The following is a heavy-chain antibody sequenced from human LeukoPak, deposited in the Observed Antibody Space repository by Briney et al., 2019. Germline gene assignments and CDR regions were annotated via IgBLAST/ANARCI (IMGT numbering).Heavy chain of an antibody. V-gene: IGHV5-51*01. J-gene: IGHJ6*03. D-gene: IGHD3-10*01. CDR1: GYSFTSYW. Sequence: GESLKISCKGSGYSFTSYWIGWARQMPGKGLEWMGIIYPGDSDTRYSPSFQGQVTISADKSISTAYLQWSSLKASDTAMYYCARHEPVRSDYYYMDVWGKGTTVTVSS. CDR2: IYPGDSDT. CDR3: ARHEPVRSDYYYMDV.